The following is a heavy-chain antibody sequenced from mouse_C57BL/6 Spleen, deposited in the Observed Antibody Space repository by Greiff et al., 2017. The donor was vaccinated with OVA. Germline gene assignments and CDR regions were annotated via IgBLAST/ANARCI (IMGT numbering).Heavy chain of an antibody. Sequence: VQLQQSGAELAKPGASVKLSCKASGYTFTSYWMHWVKQRPGQGLEWIGDINPSSGYTKYNQKFKDKATLTADKSSSTAYMQLSSLTYEDSAVYYCAREYYGSSYVESYWYFDVWGTGTTVTVSS. V-gene: IGHV1-7*01. J-gene: IGHJ1*03. CDR2: INPSSGYT. CDR1: GYTFTSYW. CDR3: AREYYGSSYVESYWYFDV. D-gene: IGHD1-1*01.